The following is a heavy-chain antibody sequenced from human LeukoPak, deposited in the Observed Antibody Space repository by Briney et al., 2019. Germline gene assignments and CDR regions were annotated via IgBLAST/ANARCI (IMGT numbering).Heavy chain of an antibody. Sequence: ASVKVSCTASGYAFTIYAMHWVRQAPGQRLEWMGWINAGNGNTKYSQKFQGRVTITRDTSASTAYMELSGLRSEDTAVYYCARDWTYYYDSSGYYLYNWFDPWGQGTLVTVSS. CDR1: GYAFTIYA. V-gene: IGHV1-3*01. J-gene: IGHJ5*02. CDR2: INAGNGNT. D-gene: IGHD3-22*01. CDR3: ARDWTYYYDSSGYYLYNWFDP.